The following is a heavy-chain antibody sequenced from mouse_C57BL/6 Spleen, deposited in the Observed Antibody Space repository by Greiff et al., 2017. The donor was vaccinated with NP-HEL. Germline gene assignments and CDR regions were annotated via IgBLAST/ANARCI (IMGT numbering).Heavy chain of an antibody. Sequence: EVQVVESGGGLVQPKGSLKLSCAASGFSFNTYAMNWVRQAPGKGLDWVARIRSKSNNYATYYADSVKDRFTISRDDSESMLYLQMNNLKTEDTAMYYCVRQDYGSPSWFAYWGQGTLVTVSA. CDR3: VRQDYGSPSWFAY. CDR1: GFSFNTYA. D-gene: IGHD1-1*01. J-gene: IGHJ3*01. V-gene: IGHV10-1*01. CDR2: IRSKSNNYAT.